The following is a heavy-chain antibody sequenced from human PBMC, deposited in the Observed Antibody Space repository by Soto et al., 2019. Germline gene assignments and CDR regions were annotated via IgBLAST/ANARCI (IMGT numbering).Heavy chain of an antibody. CDR1: GGSISSSSYY. CDR3: LSLENSSGWPSDYYYYYYGMDV. V-gene: IGHV4-39*01. J-gene: IGHJ6*02. CDR2: IYYSGST. D-gene: IGHD6-19*01. Sequence: SSETLSLTCTVSGGSISSSSYYWGWIRQPPGKGLEWIGSIYYSGSTYYNPSLKSRVTISVDTSKNQFSLKLSSVTAADTAVYYCLSLENSSGWPSDYYYYYYGMDVWGQGTTVTVSS.